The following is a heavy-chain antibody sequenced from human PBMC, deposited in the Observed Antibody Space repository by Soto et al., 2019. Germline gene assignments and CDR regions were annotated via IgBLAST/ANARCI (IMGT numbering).Heavy chain of an antibody. V-gene: IGHV1-46*03. CDR2: INPSGGST. J-gene: IGHJ5*02. Sequence: QVQLVQSGAEVKKPGASVKVSCKASGYTFTSYYMHWVRQAPGQGLEWMGIINPSGGSTSYAQKFQGRVTMTGDTSKSKVYMELSSLRSEDTAVYYCAREGCSGGSCYEADWFDPWCQGTLVTVSS. CDR3: AREGCSGGSCYEADWFDP. CDR1: GYTFTSYY. D-gene: IGHD2-15*01.